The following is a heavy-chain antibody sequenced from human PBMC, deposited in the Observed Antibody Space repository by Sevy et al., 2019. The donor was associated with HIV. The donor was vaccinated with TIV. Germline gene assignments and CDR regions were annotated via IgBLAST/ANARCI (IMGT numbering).Heavy chain of an antibody. CDR1: GYTFTDYF. J-gene: IGHJ4*02. CDR2: INPNSGDT. Sequence: ASVKVSCKASGYTFTDYFMHWVRQAPGQGLEWMGWINPNSGDTKYAKKFQGRVTVTRDTSIRTVYMELSSLRFDDTAVYDCESPGGYRYGSLLDNWGQGTLVTVSS. V-gene: IGHV1-2*02. CDR3: ESPGGYRYGSLLDN. D-gene: IGHD5-18*01.